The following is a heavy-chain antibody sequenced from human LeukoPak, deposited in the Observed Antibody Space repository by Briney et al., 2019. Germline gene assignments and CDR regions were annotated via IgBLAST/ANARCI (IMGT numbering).Heavy chain of an antibody. D-gene: IGHD4-11*01. CDR2: IYTSGST. CDR1: GGSISSGSYF. Sequence: KPSQTLSLTCTVSGGSISSGSYFWSWIRQPAGKGLDWIGRIYTSGSTNYNPSLKSRVTISVDTSKNRFSLKLSSVTAADTAVYYCARDGGWPTVTLYYYYGMDAWGQGTTVTVSS. V-gene: IGHV4-61*02. J-gene: IGHJ6*02. CDR3: ARDGGWPTVTLYYYYGMDA.